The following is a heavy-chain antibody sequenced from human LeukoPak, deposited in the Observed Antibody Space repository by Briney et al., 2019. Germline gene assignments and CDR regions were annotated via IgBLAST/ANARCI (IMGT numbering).Heavy chain of an antibody. V-gene: IGHV3-33*01. CDR1: GFIYSHYG. Sequence: GRSLRLSCAASGFIYSHYGMHWVRQAPGKGLEWVAVIWSDGSNRFYAGSVKGRFTISRDNSQNTLFLQMNSLRAEDTPMYYCARDAQRGFDYSNSLEYWGHGTLVTVSS. J-gene: IGHJ4*01. CDR2: IWSDGSNR. CDR3: ARDAQRGFDYSNSLEY. D-gene: IGHD4-11*01.